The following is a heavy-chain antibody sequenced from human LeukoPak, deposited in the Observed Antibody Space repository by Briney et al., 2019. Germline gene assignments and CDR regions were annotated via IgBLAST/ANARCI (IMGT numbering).Heavy chain of an antibody. Sequence: ASVKVSCKASGYTFTGYYMHWVRQAPGQGLEWMGWINPNSGGTNYAQKFQGRVTMTRDTSTSTAYMELRSLRSDDTAVYYCARYGYGRNYAFDIWGQGTMVTVSS. CDR3: ARYGYGRNYAFDI. CDR1: GYTFTGYY. V-gene: IGHV1-2*02. CDR2: INPNSGGT. D-gene: IGHD5-18*01. J-gene: IGHJ3*02.